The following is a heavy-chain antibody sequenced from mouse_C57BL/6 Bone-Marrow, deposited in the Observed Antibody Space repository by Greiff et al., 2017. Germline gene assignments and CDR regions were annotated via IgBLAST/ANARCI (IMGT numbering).Heavy chain of an antibody. V-gene: IGHV5-4*03. D-gene: IGHD1-1*01. CDR3: AKLYPRCDY. CDR2: ISDGGSYT. Sequence: DVKLVESGGRLVTPGGSLTLSCAASGFPFSSYAMSWVGHTPEKRLEWVATISDGGSYTYYPDNVKGRFTISRDNAKNNLYPQMSHLKSEDTDRYYSAKLYPRCDYGGQATPLPVSS. CDR1: GFPFSSYA. J-gene: IGHJ2*01.